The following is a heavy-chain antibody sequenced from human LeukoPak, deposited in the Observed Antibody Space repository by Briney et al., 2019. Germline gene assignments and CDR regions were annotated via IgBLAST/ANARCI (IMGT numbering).Heavy chain of an antibody. CDR1: GFTFDDYA. CDR3: AKDRYYYDSSGPDY. V-gene: IGHV3-9*01. D-gene: IGHD3-22*01. Sequence: SLRLSCAASGFTFDDYAMHWVRQAPGKGLEWVSGISWNSGSIGYADSVKGRFTISRDNAKNSLYLQMNSLRAEDTALYYCAKDRYYYDSSGPDYWGQGTLVTVSS. J-gene: IGHJ4*02. CDR2: ISWNSGSI.